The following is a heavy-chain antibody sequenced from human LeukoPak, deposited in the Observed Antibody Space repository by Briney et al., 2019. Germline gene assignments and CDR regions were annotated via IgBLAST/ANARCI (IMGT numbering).Heavy chain of an antibody. CDR2: ISGSGGNT. D-gene: IGHD2-2*01. J-gene: IGHJ5*02. Sequence: GGSLRLSCAASGFTFSNYAMSWVRQAPGKGLEWVSAISGSGGNTYYADSVKGRFTISRDNSKSTLYLQMNSLRAEDTAVYYCARGYCSSTSCSPFDPWGQGTLVTVSS. CDR3: ARGYCSSTSCSPFDP. V-gene: IGHV3-23*01. CDR1: GFTFSNYA.